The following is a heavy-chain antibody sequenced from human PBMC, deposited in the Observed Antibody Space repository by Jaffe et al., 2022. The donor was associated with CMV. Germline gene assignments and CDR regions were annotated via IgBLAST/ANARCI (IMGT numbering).Heavy chain of an antibody. J-gene: IGHJ6*02. V-gene: IGHV3-23*01. CDR3: AKPLRATDHYFGMDV. Sequence: EVQLLESGGGLVQPGGSLRLSCAASGFTFSSHAMSWVRQAPGKGLEWVSAIFNSGGRTYYADSVKGRFTISRDNSQSTLYLQMHSLRAEDTAVYYCAKPLRATDHYFGMDVWGQGTTLTVSS. D-gene: IGHD1-1*01. CDR2: IFNSGGRT. CDR1: GFTFSSHA.